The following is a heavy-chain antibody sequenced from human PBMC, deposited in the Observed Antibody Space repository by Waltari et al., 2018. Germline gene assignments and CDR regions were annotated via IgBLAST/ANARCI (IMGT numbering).Heavy chain of an antibody. Sequence: QLPLQESGPRLGRPSETLSLLCLFCGVPIASNRPYWAWIRQSPGQGLEWIGTVSYSGTTYISPSLKSRVSVSRDTSKNQVSLILGSVTAADMAVYYCATYIGASVGTAAFDVWGQGTMVTVSS. J-gene: IGHJ3*01. V-gene: IGHV4-39*01. CDR2: VSYSGTT. D-gene: IGHD5-12*01. CDR1: GVPIASNRPY. CDR3: ATYIGASVGTAAFDV.